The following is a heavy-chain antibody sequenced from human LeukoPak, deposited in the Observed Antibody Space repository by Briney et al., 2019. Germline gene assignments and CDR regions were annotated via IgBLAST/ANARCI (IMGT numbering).Heavy chain of an antibody. CDR2: ISSSSSYI. Sequence: PGGSLRLSCAASGFTFSSYSMNWVRQAPGKGLEWVSSISSSSSYIYYADSVKGRFTISRDNAKNSLYLQMNSLRAEDTAVYYCAGVRQWLRPDAFYIWGQGTMVTVSS. J-gene: IGHJ3*02. D-gene: IGHD6-19*01. V-gene: IGHV3-21*01. CDR3: AGVRQWLRPDAFYI. CDR1: GFTFSSYS.